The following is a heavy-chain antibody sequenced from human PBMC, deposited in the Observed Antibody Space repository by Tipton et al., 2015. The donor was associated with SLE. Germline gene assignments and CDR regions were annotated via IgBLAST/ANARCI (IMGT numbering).Heavy chain of an antibody. J-gene: IGHJ3*02. CDR2: ISGSGGST. D-gene: IGHD6-19*01. Sequence: LSLTCIVSGGSISSFYWSWVRQAPGKGLEWVSTISGSGGSTYYADSVKGRFTISRDNSKNTLYLQMNSLRAEDTAVYYCARDEGSSGWYEAFDIWGQGTMVTVSS. V-gene: IGHV3-23*01. CDR3: ARDEGSSGWYEAFDI. CDR1: GGSISSFY.